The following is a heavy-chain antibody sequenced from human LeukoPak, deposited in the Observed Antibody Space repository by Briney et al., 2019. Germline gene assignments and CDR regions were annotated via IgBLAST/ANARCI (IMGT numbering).Heavy chain of an antibody. Sequence: ASVKVSFKASGYTFTGYYMHRVRQAPGQGLEWMGWINPNSGGTNYSQKLQGRVTMTTDTSTSTVYMELTSLRSDDTAVYYCAVVKDSSGWEPHYFDYWGQGTLVTVSS. D-gene: IGHD3-22*01. CDR2: INPNSGGT. CDR1: GYTFTGYY. V-gene: IGHV1-2*02. J-gene: IGHJ4*02. CDR3: AVVKDSSGWEPHYFDY.